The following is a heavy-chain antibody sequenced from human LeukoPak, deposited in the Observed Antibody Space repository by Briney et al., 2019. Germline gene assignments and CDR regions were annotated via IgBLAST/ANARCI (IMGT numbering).Heavy chain of an antibody. D-gene: IGHD3-10*01. CDR1: GFTFNSYS. J-gene: IGHJ4*02. V-gene: IGHV3-48*04. Sequence: PGGSLRLSCAASGFTFNSYSMNWVRQAPGMGLEWIAYLSSGGSMIYYADSVKGRFAISRDNAKNSVYLQMNSLRAEDTALYYCARKIYGSDNYIDYWGRGTLVTVSS. CDR3: ARKIYGSDNYIDY. CDR2: LSSGGSMI.